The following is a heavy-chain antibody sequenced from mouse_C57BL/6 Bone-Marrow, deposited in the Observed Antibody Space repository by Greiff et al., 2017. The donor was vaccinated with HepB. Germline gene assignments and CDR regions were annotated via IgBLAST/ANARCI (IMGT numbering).Heavy chain of an antibody. J-gene: IGHJ3*01. Sequence: DVHLVESGGGLVKPGGSLKLSCAASGFTFSDYGMHWVRQAPEKGLEWVAYISSGSSTIYYADTVKGRFTISRDNAKNTLFLQMTSLRSEDTAMYYCARRLRRAWFAYWGQGTLVTVSA. CDR3: ARRLRRAWFAY. D-gene: IGHD2-4*01. V-gene: IGHV5-17*01. CDR1: GFTFSDYG. CDR2: ISSGSSTI.